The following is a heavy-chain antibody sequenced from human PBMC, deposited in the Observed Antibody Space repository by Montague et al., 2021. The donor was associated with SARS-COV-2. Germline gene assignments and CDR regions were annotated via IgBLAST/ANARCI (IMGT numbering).Heavy chain of an antibody. CDR1: GGSFSGYY. Sequence: SETLSLTCAVYGGSFSGYYWSWIRQPPGKGLEWIGEINHSGSTNYNPSLKSRVTISVDTSKNQFSLKLSSVTAADTAVYYCAREVGRGYSGYEGEYWGQGTLVTVS. D-gene: IGHD5-12*01. V-gene: IGHV4-34*01. CDR2: INHSGST. J-gene: IGHJ4*02. CDR3: AREVGRGYSGYEGEY.